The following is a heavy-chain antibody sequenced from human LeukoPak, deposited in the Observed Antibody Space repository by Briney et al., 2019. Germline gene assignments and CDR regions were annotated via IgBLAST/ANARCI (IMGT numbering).Heavy chain of an antibody. V-gene: IGHV3-48*03. CDR1: GFTFSSYE. CDR3: ARAFASSWFRPLDS. CDR2: ISSSGSPI. Sequence: PGGSLRLSCAASGFTFSSYEMNWVRQAPGKGLEWVSYISSSGSPIYNADSVKGRFTISRDNAKNSLYLQMNSLRAEDTAVYYCARAFASSWFRPLDSWGQGTLATVSS. D-gene: IGHD3-10*01. J-gene: IGHJ4*02.